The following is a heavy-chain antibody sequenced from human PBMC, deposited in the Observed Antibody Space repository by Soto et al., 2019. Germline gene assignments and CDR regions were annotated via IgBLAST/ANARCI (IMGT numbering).Heavy chain of an antibody. CDR2: IYYSGST. D-gene: IGHD3-3*01. J-gene: IGHJ5*02. Sequence: SETLSLTCTVSGGSISSSSYYWGWIRQPPGKGLEWIGSIYYSGSTYYNPSLKSRVTISVDTSKNQFSLKLSSVTAADTAVYYCAGFFGSRYGRVDPWGQGTLVTVS. CDR1: GGSISSSSYY. CDR3: AGFFGSRYGRVDP. V-gene: IGHV4-39*01.